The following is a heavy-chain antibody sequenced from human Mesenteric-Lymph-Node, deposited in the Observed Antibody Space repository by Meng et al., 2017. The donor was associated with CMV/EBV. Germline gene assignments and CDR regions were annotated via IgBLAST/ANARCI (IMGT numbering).Heavy chain of an antibody. J-gene: IGHJ4*02. CDR3: VRDGQLDY. CDR2: TSYSGDNK. V-gene: IGHV3-30-3*01. Sequence: GGSLRLSCAVSGFTFSDYAMHWVRQPPGKGLEWVAVTSYSGDNKYYAESVKGRFTISRDNSKNTLYLQMNSLRAEDTALYYCVRDGQLDYWGQGTLVTVSS. D-gene: IGHD5-24*01. CDR1: GFTFSDYA.